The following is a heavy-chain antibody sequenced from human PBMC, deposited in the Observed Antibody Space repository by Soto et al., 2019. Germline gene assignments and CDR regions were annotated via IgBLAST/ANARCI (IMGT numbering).Heavy chain of an antibody. D-gene: IGHD6-6*01. CDR2: TYYRSKWFH. CDR1: GDSVSSNTAG. CDR3: AKRPATSSFDS. J-gene: IGHJ4*02. Sequence: SQTLSLTCAISGDSVSSNTAGWNWIRQSPSRGLGWLGWTYYRSKWFHDYAVSVGSRITINPDTSKNQFTLRLDSVTPEDTAVYFCAKRPATSSFDSWGQGTLVTVSS. V-gene: IGHV6-1*01.